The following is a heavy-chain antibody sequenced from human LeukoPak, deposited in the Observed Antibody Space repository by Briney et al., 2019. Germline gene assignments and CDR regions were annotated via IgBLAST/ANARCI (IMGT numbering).Heavy chain of an antibody. CDR1: GFTFSSYS. CDR2: ISSSSSYI. Sequence: GGSLRLSCAASGFTFSSYSMNWVRQAPGKGLEWVSSISSSSSYIYHADSVKGRLTISRDNAKNSLYLQMNSLRAEDTAVYYCARDYYGDYYYYYYMDVWGKGTTVTVSS. CDR3: ARDYYGDYYYYYYMDV. V-gene: IGHV3-21*01. D-gene: IGHD4-17*01. J-gene: IGHJ6*03.